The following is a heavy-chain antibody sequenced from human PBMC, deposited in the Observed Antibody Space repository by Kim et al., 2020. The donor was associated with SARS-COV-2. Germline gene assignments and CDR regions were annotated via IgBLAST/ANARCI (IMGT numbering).Heavy chain of an antibody. D-gene: IGHD3-16*01. Sequence: GESLKISCKGSGYSFTSYWIGWVRQMPGKGLEWMGIIYPGDSDTRYSPSFQGQVTISADKSISTAYLQWSSLKASDTAMYYCAREKGGLKYYYYGMDVWGQGTTVTVSS. CDR1: GYSFTSYW. CDR3: AREKGGLKYYYYGMDV. V-gene: IGHV5-51*01. CDR2: IYPGDSDT. J-gene: IGHJ6*02.